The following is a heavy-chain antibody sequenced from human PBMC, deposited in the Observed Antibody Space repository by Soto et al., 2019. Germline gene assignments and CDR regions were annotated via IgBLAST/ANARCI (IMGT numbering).Heavy chain of an antibody. D-gene: IGHD2-2*01. CDR1: GGSSRSSNW. CDR3: ARGPPAMTQSLDV. J-gene: IGHJ6*02. Sequence: SETLSPTCAVSGGSSRSSNWWRWVRQPPGKGLEWIGEIYHSGSTNYNPSLKSRVTISVDKSKNQFSLKLSSVTAADTAVYYCARGPPAMTQSLDVWGQGTTVTVSS. V-gene: IGHV4-4*02. CDR2: IYHSGST.